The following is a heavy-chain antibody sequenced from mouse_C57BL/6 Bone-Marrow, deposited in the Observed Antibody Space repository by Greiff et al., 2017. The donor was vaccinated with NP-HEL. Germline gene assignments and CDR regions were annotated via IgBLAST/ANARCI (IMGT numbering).Heavy chain of an antibody. CDR2: ISDGGSYT. V-gene: IGHV5-4*01. J-gene: IGHJ4*01. D-gene: IGHD5-5*01. CDR1: GFTFSSYA. Sequence: EVHLVESGGDLVKPGGSLKLSCAASGFTFSSYAMSWVRQTPEKRLEWVATISDGGSYTYYPDNVKGRFTISRDNAKNNLYLQMSHLKSEDTAMYYCARDEDYPYAMDYWGQGTSVTVSS. CDR3: ARDEDYPYAMDY.